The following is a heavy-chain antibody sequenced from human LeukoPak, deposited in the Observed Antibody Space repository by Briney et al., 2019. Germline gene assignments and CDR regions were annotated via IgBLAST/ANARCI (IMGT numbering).Heavy chain of an antibody. J-gene: IGHJ6*02. Sequence: ASVKVSCKVSGYTLTELSMHWVRQAPGKGLEWMGGFDPEDGETIYAQKFLGRVTMTEDTSTDTAYMELSSLRSEDTAVYYCATVKDSSGYYYRSADYYYYGMDVWGQGTTVTVSS. CDR3: ATVKDSSGYYYRSADYYYYGMDV. CDR1: GYTLTELS. CDR2: FDPEDGET. V-gene: IGHV1-24*01. D-gene: IGHD3-22*01.